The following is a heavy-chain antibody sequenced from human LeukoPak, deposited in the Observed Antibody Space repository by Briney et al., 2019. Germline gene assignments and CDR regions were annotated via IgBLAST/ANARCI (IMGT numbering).Heavy chain of an antibody. J-gene: IGHJ4*02. D-gene: IGHD3-3*01. CDR2: THPGDSDT. CDR3: ACRRIFGVVTSPHY. V-gene: IGHV5-51*01. Sequence: GEPLKISCTASGYSFNTYWIGWVRQMPGKGLEWMGITHPGDSDTRYSPSLQGQVTISADKSISTAYLQWSSLKASDTAMYYCACRRIFGVVTSPHYWGQGTLVTVSS. CDR1: GYSFNTYW.